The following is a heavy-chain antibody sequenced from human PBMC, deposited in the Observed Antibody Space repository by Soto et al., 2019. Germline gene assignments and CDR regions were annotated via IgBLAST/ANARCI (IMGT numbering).Heavy chain of an antibody. CDR1: GGSISSGGYY. J-gene: IGHJ4*02. CDR2: IYYSGST. D-gene: IGHD4-17*01. Sequence: PSETLSLTCTVSGGSISSGGYYWSWIRQHPGKGLEWIGYIYYSGSTYYNPSLKSRVTISVDTSKNQFSLKLSSVTAADTAVYYCARYALYGDYEPYFDYWGQGTLVTVSS. CDR3: ARYALYGDYEPYFDY. V-gene: IGHV4-31*03.